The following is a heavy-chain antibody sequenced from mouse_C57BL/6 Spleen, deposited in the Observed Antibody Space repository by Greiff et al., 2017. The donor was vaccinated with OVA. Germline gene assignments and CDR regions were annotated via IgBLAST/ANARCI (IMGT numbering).Heavy chain of an antibody. J-gene: IGHJ4*01. CDR2: ISSGSSTI. Sequence: EVKLQESGGGLVKPGGSLKLSCAASGFTFSDYGMHWVRQAPEKGLEWVAYISSGSSTIYYADTVKGRFTISRDNAKNTLFLQMTSLRSEDTAMYYCARGGYYSNHYYAMDYWGQGTSVTVSS. D-gene: IGHD2-5*01. CDR3: ARGGYYSNHYYAMDY. V-gene: IGHV5-17*01. CDR1: GFTFSDYG.